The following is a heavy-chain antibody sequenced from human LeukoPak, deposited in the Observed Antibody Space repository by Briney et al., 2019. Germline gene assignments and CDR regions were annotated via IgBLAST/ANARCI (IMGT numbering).Heavy chain of an antibody. V-gene: IGHV3-48*01. CDR2: ISSSSSTI. Sequence: GGSLRLSCAASGFTFSSYSTNWVRQAPGKGLEWVSYISSSSSTIYYADSVKGRFTISRDNAKNSLYLQMNSLRAEDTAVYYCAREEVGWFGEFHFDYWGQGTLVTVSS. CDR3: AREEVGWFGEFHFDY. J-gene: IGHJ4*02. CDR1: GFTFSSYS. D-gene: IGHD3-10*01.